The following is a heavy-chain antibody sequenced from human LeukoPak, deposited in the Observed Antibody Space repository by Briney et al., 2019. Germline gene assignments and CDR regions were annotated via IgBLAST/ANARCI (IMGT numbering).Heavy chain of an antibody. J-gene: IGHJ6*02. Sequence: GGSLRLSCAASGFTLDAFAMLWVRQAPGKGLEWVSLIDKDGRKTYYADSVKGRFTISRDNSKNSLYLQMNSLRTEDTALYYCATWAFYHSLDVWGRGATVIVSS. CDR3: ATWAFYHSLDV. CDR2: IDKDGRKT. V-gene: IGHV3-43*02. CDR1: GFTLDAFA. D-gene: IGHD1-26*01.